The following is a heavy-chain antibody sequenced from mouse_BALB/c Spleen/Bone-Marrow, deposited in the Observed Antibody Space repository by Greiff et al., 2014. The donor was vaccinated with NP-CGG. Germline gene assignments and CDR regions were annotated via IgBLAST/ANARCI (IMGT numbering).Heavy chain of an antibody. J-gene: IGHJ1*01. Sequence: VQLVESGAELARPGASVKLSCKASGYTFTSYWMQWIKQRPGQGLEWIGAIYPGDGDATYTQKFKGKATLTADKSSSTAYMQLSSLASEDSAVYYCARSRGWYFDVWGAGTTVTVSS. CDR1: GYTFTSYW. CDR2: IYPGDGDA. CDR3: ARSRGWYFDV. V-gene: IGHV1-87*01.